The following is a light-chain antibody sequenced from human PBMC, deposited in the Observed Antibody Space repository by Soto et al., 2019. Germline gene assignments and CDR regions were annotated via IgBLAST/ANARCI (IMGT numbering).Light chain of an antibody. CDR1: QSISSW. V-gene: IGKV1-5*03. CDR3: QQSPGD. CDR2: KAA. J-gene: IGKJ4*01. Sequence: DIQMTQSPSTLSASVGDRVTITCRASQSISSWLAWYQQKPGKAPKLLIYKAASLESGVPSRFSGSGSGTEFTLTISSLQPDDFATYYCQQSPGDFGGGTKVEIK.